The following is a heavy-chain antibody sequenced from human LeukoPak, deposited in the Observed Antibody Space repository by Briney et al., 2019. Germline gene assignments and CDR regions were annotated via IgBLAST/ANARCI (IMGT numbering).Heavy chain of an antibody. J-gene: IGHJ4*02. CDR1: GFTFSSYS. Sequence: PGGSLRLSCGASGFTFSSYSMSWVRQAPGKGLEWVSSISSSSSYIYYADSVKGRFTISRDNAKNSLYLQMNSLRAEDTAVYYCARDLCSGGSCRLDYWGQGTLVTVSS. CDR2: ISSSSSYI. D-gene: IGHD2-15*01. CDR3: ARDLCSGGSCRLDY. V-gene: IGHV3-21*01.